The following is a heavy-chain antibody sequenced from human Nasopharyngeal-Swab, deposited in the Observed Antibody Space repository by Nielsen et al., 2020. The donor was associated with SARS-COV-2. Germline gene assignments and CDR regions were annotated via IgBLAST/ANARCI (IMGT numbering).Heavy chain of an antibody. D-gene: IGHD1-26*01. CDR3: ARDPPVGATTVFDY. V-gene: IGHV3-69-1*01. CDR1: GFTFSDYY. Sequence: GGSLRLSCAASGFTFSDYYMSWIRQAPGKGLEWVSYISSSSTIYYADSVKGRFTISRDNAKNSLYLQMNSLRAEDTAVYYCARDPPVGATTVFDYWGQGTLVTVSS. J-gene: IGHJ4*02. CDR2: ISSSSTI.